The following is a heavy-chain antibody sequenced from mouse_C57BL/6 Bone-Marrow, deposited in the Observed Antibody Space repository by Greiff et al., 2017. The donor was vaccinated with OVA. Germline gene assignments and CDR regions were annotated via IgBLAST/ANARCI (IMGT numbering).Heavy chain of an antibody. Sequence: VQLQQSGAELARPGASVKMSCKASGYTFTSYTMHWVKQRPGQGLKWIGYINPSSGYTKYNQKFKDKATLTADKSSSTAYMQLSSLTSEDSAVYYCARGLLRWYFDVWGTGTTVTVSS. D-gene: IGHD2-3*01. J-gene: IGHJ1*03. CDR3: ARGLLRWYFDV. CDR1: GYTFTSYT. CDR2: INPSSGYT. V-gene: IGHV1-4*01.